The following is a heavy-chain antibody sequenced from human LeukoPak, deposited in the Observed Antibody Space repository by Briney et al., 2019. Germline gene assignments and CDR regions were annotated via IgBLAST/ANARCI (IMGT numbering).Heavy chain of an antibody. Sequence: GASVKVSCKASGGTFSSYAISWVRQAPGQALEWMGGIIPIFGTANYAQKFQGRVTITADESTSTAYMELSSLRSEDTAVYYCARGAGTRDYFDYWGQGTLVTVSS. CDR3: ARGAGTRDYFDY. CDR2: IIPIFGTA. CDR1: GGTFSSYA. D-gene: IGHD1-1*01. V-gene: IGHV1-69*01. J-gene: IGHJ4*02.